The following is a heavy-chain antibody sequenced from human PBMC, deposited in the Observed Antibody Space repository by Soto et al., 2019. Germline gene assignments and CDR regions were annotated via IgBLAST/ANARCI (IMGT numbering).Heavy chain of an antibody. J-gene: IGHJ4*02. Sequence: GGSLRLSCAASGFTFSTYGMHWVRQAPGKGPQWVAVISFDGSNKYYADSVKGRFTISRDNSKHTLYLQMNSLRAEDTAVYYCAKVAYDSSGFFGWGQGT. CDR1: GFTFSTYG. D-gene: IGHD3-22*01. CDR3: AKVAYDSSGFFG. CDR2: ISFDGSNK. V-gene: IGHV3-30*18.